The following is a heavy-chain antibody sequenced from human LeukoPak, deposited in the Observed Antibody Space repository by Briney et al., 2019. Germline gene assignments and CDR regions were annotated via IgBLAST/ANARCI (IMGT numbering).Heavy chain of an antibody. V-gene: IGHV4-38-2*02. D-gene: IGHD3-22*01. J-gene: IGHJ4*02. CDR3: ARHVSAMIVFDY. Sequence: SETLSLTCTVSGYSISSGYYWGWIRQPPGKGLEWVGSIYHSGSTYYNPSLKSRVTISVDTSKNQFSLKLSSVTAADTAVYYCARHVSAMIVFDYWGQGTLVTVSS. CDR2: IYHSGST. CDR1: GYSISSGYY.